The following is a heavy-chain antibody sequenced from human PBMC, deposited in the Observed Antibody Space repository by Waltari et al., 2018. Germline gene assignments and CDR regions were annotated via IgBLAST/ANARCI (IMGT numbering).Heavy chain of an antibody. J-gene: IGHJ4*02. CDR3: ARGGHYDILMDY. V-gene: IGHV4-59*13. Sequence: QVQLQESGPGLVKPSETLSLTCPVPGGSLSSYHLGWIRPPPGKGLGWIGYFDYSGSTKYNPSLKSRVTISVDTSKNQFSLKLSSVTAADTAVYYYARGGHYDILMDYWGQGTLVTVSS. D-gene: IGHD3-9*01. CDR2: FDYSGST. CDR1: GGSLSSYH.